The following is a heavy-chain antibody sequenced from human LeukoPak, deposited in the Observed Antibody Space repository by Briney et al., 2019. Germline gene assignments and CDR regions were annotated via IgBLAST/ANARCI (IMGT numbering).Heavy chain of an antibody. CDR1: GFTFSSYA. CDR2: ISSNGGST. V-gene: IGHV3-64D*06. Sequence: PGGSLRLSCSASGFTFSSYAMHWVRQAPGKGLEYVSAISSNGGSTYYADSVKGRFTISRDNSKNTLYLQMSSLRAEDTAVYYCVKGGYSGYDRLFDYWGQGTLVTVSS. CDR3: VKGGYSGYDRLFDY. D-gene: IGHD5-12*01. J-gene: IGHJ4*02.